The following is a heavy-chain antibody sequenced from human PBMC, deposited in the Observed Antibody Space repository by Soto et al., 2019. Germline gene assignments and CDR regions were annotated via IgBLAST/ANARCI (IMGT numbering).Heavy chain of an antibody. CDR3: ARRRYYELWSGKRSFGIDV. Sequence: ASVKVSCKASGYTFTSYAMNWVRQAPGQGLEWMGWINTNTGNPTYAQGFTGRFVFSLDTSVSTAYLQICSLKAEDTAVYYCARRRYYELWSGKRSFGIDVWGQGTMVTVSS. D-gene: IGHD3-3*01. CDR1: GYTFTSYA. V-gene: IGHV7-4-1*01. J-gene: IGHJ6*02. CDR2: INTNTGNP.